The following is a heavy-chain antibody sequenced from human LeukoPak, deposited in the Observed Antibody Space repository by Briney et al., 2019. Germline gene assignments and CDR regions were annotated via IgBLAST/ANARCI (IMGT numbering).Heavy chain of an antibody. CDR3: AKNGNGDYGLIYYYYYYYMDV. J-gene: IGHJ6*03. CDR1: GFTFSSYG. Sequence: GGSLRLSCAASGFTFSSYGMSWVRQAPGKGLEWVSAISGSGGSTYYAHSVKGRFIISRDNSKNSLYLQMNSLRAEDTAVYYCAKNGNGDYGLIYYYYYYYMDVWGKGTTVTVSS. D-gene: IGHD4-17*01. CDR2: ISGSGGST. V-gene: IGHV3-23*01.